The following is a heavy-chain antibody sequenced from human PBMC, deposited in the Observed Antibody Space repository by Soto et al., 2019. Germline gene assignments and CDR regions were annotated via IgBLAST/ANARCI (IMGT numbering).Heavy chain of an antibody. V-gene: IGHV1-3*01. CDR1: GYTFTSYA. CDR3: ARVFGVYDFWSGLPSLAEYYFDY. J-gene: IGHJ4*02. CDR2: INAGNGNT. Sequence: GASVKVSCKASGYTFTSYAMHWVRQAPGQRLEWMGWINAGNGNTKYSQKFQGRVTITRDTSASTAYMELSSLRSEDTAVYYCARVFGVYDFWSGLPSLAEYYFDYRGQRTLVTVSS. D-gene: IGHD3-3*01.